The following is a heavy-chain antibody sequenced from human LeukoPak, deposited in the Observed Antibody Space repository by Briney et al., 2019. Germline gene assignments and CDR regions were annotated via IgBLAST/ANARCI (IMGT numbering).Heavy chain of an antibody. D-gene: IGHD6-13*01. J-gene: IGHJ4*02. CDR3: AKDRGFSSWYYFDY. V-gene: IGHV3-21*04. CDR2: ISSSSSCI. CDR1: GFTFSSYS. Sequence: GGSLRLSCAASGFTFSSYSMNWVRQAPGKGLEWVSSISSSSSCIYYADSVKGRFTISRDNAKNSLYLQMNSLRAEDTALYYCAKDRGFSSWYYFDYWGQGTLVTVSS.